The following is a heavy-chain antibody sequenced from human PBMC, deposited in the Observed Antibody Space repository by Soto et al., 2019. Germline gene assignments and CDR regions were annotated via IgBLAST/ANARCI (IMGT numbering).Heavy chain of an antibody. V-gene: IGHV3-15*01. CDR3: TTTVSWEDWFDP. CDR2: IKSKTDGGTT. Sequence: EVQLVESGGGSVKPGGSLRLSCAASGFTFSNAWMSWVRQAPGKGLEWVGRIKSKTDGGTTDYAAPVKGRFTISRDDSKNTLYLQMNSLKTEDTAVYYCTTTVSWEDWFDPWGQGTLVTVSS. D-gene: IGHD1-26*01. J-gene: IGHJ5*02. CDR1: GFTFSNAW.